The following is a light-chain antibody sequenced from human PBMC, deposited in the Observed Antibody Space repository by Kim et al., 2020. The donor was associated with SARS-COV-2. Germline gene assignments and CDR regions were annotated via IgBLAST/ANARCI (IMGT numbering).Light chain of an antibody. CDR3: QQYNNWPLT. V-gene: IGKV3-15*01. CDR1: QSVSSN. CDR2: GAS. J-gene: IGKJ4*01. Sequence: VSPGERATPSCSASQSVSSNLAWYQQKPGQAPSLLIYGASTRATGIPARFSGSGSGTEFTLTISSPQSEDVAAYYCQQYNNWPLTFGGGTKVDIK.